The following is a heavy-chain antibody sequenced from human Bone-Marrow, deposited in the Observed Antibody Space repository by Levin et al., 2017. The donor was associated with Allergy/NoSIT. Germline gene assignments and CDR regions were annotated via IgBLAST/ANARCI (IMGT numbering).Heavy chain of an antibody. Sequence: SETLSLTCVVYGGSFSGHYWTWIRQPPGKGLEWIGEINYSGNTNYNSSLKSRVAISSDKSKNQFSLILTSVTAADTAVYYCVSGSVSSFWFDPWGQGTLVTVSS. J-gene: IGHJ5*02. D-gene: IGHD2-15*01. CDR1: GGSFSGHY. V-gene: IGHV4-34*01. CDR3: VSGSVSSFWFDP. CDR2: INYSGNT.